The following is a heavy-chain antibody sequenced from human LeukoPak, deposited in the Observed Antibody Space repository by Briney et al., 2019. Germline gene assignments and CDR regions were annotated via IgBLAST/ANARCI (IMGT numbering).Heavy chain of an antibody. CDR3: ARHNGWYDY. Sequence: GVSLRLSCAASGFTFSSFAMSWVRQAPGKGLEWISYISSSGSTMHADSVQGRFTISRDNAKNSLYLQMSSLRVEDTAVYYCARHNGWYDYWGQGTLVTVSS. CDR1: GFTFSSFA. CDR2: ISSSGST. D-gene: IGHD6-19*01. V-gene: IGHV3-48*03. J-gene: IGHJ4*02.